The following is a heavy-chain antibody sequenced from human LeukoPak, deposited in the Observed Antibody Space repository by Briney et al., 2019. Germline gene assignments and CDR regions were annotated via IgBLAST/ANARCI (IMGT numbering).Heavy chain of an antibody. J-gene: IGHJ4*02. D-gene: IGHD4/OR15-4a*01. CDR1: GFTFSSYS. V-gene: IGHV3-21*01. Sequence: KRGGSVTLSCAASGFTFSSYSMNWVRQAPGKGLEWVAFIGSRTGNIYYADSVKGRFSISRDNAKDSVYLQMNSLRADDTAVYYCARETEPLDYGESTNLDYWGQGTLVTVSS. CDR3: ARETEPLDYGESTNLDY. CDR2: IGSRTGNI.